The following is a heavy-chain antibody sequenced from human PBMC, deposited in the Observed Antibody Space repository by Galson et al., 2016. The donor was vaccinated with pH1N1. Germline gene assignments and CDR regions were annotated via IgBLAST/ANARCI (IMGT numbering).Heavy chain of an antibody. J-gene: IGHJ4*02. CDR1: GGPISNYY. D-gene: IGHD6-19*01. Sequence: ETLSLTCSVSGGPISNYYWSWVRQPPGKGLEWIGYVFYSGSTYYNPSLKSRVTISVDTSKNQFSLKLNSLIAADTAVYYCARQVAVAGSFYMDYWGQGTLVTVSS. CDR2: VFYSGST. CDR3: ARQVAVAGSFYMDY. V-gene: IGHV4-59*01.